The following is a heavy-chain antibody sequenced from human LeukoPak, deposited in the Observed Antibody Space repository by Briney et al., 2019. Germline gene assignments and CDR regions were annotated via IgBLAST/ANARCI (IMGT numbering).Heavy chain of an antibody. J-gene: IGHJ6*04. CDR3: ARDQVMCSSTSCFSDPYGMDV. V-gene: IGHV3-33*01. CDR1: GFTFSSYG. CDR2: IWYDGSNK. D-gene: IGHD2-2*01. Sequence: GRSLRLSCAASGFTFSSYGMHWVRQAPGKGLEWVAVIWYDGSNKYYADSVKGRFTISRDNSKNKLYLQMNSLRAEDTAVYYCARDQVMCSSTSCFSDPYGMDVWGKGTTVTVSS.